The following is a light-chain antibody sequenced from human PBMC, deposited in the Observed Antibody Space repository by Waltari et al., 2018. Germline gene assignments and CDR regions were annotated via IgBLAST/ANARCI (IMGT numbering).Light chain of an antibody. CDR1: NNDTGCYNL. Sequence: QSALTQPASVSGSPGQSLTISCTGTNNDTGCYNLVSWYQPHPGKAPKVIIFEVNKRPSGVSNRFSGSKSGNTASLTVSGLHPEDEADYYCCSYAGTPRVVFGGGTKLTVL. V-gene: IGLV2-23*02. J-gene: IGLJ2*01. CDR2: EVN. CDR3: CSYAGTPRVV.